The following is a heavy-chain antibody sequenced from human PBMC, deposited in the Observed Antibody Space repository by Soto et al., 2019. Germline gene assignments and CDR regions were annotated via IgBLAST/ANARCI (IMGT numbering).Heavy chain of an antibody. CDR2: ISGSGGST. V-gene: IGHV3-23*01. CDR3: AKDGGALCFGDGSTDASDI. J-gene: IGHJ3*02. Sequence: EVQLLESGGGLVQPGGSLRLSCAASGFTFSSYAMSWVRQAPGKGLEWVSAISGSGGSTYYADSVKGRFTISRDNSKNTPYMQMNSLTAEDTAVYYCAKDGGALCFGDGSTDASDIWGQGTMVTVSS. D-gene: IGHD3-10*01. CDR1: GFTFSSYA.